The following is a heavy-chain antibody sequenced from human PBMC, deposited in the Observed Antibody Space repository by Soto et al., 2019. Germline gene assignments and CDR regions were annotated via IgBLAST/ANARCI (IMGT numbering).Heavy chain of an antibody. CDR1: VFTFSSYA. V-gene: IGHV3-23*01. CDR2: ISGSGGST. J-gene: IGHJ5*02. D-gene: IGHD3-10*01. Sequence: WWSLRLSCSASVFTFSSYAMSWFRQAPGKGLEWVSAISGSGGSTYYADSVKGRFTISRDNSKNTLYLQMNSLRAEDTAVYYCAKDPGYYGSGSTSWFDPWGQGTLVTVSS. CDR3: AKDPGYYGSGSTSWFDP.